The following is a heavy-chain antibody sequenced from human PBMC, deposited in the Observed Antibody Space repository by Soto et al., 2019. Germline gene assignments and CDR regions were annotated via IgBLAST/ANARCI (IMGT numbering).Heavy chain of an antibody. J-gene: IGHJ6*02. CDR3: AKVRWNYYYYGMDV. CDR1: GFTFSSYR. V-gene: IGHV3-30*18. D-gene: IGHD1-1*01. CDR2: ISYDRSNK. Sequence: PGGSLRLSCAASGFTFSSYRMHWVRQAPSKGLEWMAVISYDRSNKYYADSVKGRFTISRDNSKNTLYLQMNSLRAEDTAVYFCAKVRWNYYYYGMDVWGQGTTVTVSS.